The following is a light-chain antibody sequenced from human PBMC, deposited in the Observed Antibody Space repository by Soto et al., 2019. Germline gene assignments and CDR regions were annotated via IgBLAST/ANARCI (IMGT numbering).Light chain of an antibody. Sequence: QSALTQPASVSGSPGQSITISCTGTSSDVGGYNYVSWYQQHPGKAPKLMIYEVSNRPSGVSNRFSGSKSGNTASLTISWLQAEDEADYYCSSYTSSSLVFGTGTQVTVL. J-gene: IGLJ1*01. CDR2: EVS. V-gene: IGLV2-14*01. CDR3: SSYTSSSLV. CDR1: SSDVGGYNY.